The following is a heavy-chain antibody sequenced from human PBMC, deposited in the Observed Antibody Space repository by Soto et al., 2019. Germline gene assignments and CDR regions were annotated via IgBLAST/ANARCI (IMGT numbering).Heavy chain of an antibody. J-gene: IGHJ5*02. D-gene: IGHD6-13*01. Sequence: EVQLLESGGGLVQPGGSLRLSCAASGFTFSSYAMSWVRQAPGKGLEWVSAISGSGGSTYYADSVKGRFTISRDNSKNTVYLQMISLRAEDTAVYYCAKIRYGSSWYEGNWFDPWGQGTLVTVSS. CDR1: GFTFSSYA. CDR2: ISGSGGST. CDR3: AKIRYGSSWYEGNWFDP. V-gene: IGHV3-23*01.